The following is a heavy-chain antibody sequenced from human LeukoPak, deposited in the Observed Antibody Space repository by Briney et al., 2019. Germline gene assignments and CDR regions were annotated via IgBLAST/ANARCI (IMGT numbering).Heavy chain of an antibody. V-gene: IGHV4-61*05. CDR1: GGSISSSSYY. Sequence: SETLSLTCTVSGGSISSSSYYWGWIRQPPGKGLEWIGYIYYSGSTNYNPSLKSRVTISVDTSKNQFSLKLSSVTAADTAVYYCASANRHYGHADYWGQGTLVTVSS. CDR2: IYYSGST. D-gene: IGHD3-10*01. J-gene: IGHJ4*02. CDR3: ASANRHYGHADY.